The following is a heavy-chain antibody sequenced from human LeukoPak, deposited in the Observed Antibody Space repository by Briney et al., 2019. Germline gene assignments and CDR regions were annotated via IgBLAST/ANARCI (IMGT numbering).Heavy chain of an antibody. D-gene: IGHD3-10*01. J-gene: IGHJ3*02. V-gene: IGHV3-30*02. CDR3: AKDSRTMVRGVGAFDI. CDR1: GFTFSSYG. Sequence: PGGSLRLSCAASGFTFSSYGMHWVRQAPGKGLEWVAFIRYDGSNKYYAESVKGRFTISRDNSKNTLYLQMNSLRAEDTAVYYCAKDSRTMVRGVGAFDIWGQGTMVTVSS. CDR2: IRYDGSNK.